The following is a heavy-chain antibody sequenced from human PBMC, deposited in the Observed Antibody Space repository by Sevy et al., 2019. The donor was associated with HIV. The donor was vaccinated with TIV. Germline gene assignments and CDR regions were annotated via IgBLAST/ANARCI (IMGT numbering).Heavy chain of an antibody. J-gene: IGHJ6*02. CDR3: ARPIAAEARPYYYHGMDV. CDR2: ISYDGSNK. D-gene: IGHD6-13*01. CDR1: GFTFSSYA. V-gene: IGHV3-30-3*01. Sequence: GGSLRLSCAASGFTFSSYAMHWVRQAPGKGLEWVAVISYDGSNKYYADSVKGRFTISRDNSKNTLYLQMNSLRAEDTAVYYCARPIAAEARPYYYHGMDVWGQGTTVTVSS.